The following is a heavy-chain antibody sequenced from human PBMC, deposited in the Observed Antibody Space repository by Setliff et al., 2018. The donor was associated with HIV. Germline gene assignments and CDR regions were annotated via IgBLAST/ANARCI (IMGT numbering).Heavy chain of an antibody. Sequence: SETLSLTCVVSDDSFSNYDWTWIRQSPGKALEWIGYISPSGTTTYNPSLRSRVTISIETSNTRFSLWLRSATAADTATYFCARLGRAIDDGGSSLRLDFWGQGMLVTVSS. V-gene: IGHV4-4*09. J-gene: IGHJ4*02. CDR3: ARLGRAIDDGGSSLRLDF. D-gene: IGHD2-21*01. CDR1: DDSFSNYD. CDR2: ISPSGTT.